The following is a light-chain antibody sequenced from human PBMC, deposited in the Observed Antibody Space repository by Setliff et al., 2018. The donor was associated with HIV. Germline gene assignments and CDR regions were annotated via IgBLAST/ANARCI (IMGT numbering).Light chain of an antibody. Sequence: QSALTQPASVSGSPGQSITISCTGNSSNVGSYNLVSWYQQHPGKAPKLIIYEVTKRPSGVSNRISGSKSGNTASLTISGLQAEDETDYYCSIHRSRGYGFGTGTKVTVL. V-gene: IGLV2-14*02. J-gene: IGLJ1*01. CDR3: SIHRSRGYG. CDR2: EVT. CDR1: SSNVGSYNL.